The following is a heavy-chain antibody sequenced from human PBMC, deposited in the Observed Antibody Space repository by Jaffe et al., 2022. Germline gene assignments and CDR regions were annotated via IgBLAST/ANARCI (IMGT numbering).Heavy chain of an antibody. CDR3: AKAIPYYGPEPSP. D-gene: IGHD3-10*01. V-gene: IGHV3-30*02. Sequence: QVQLVESGGGVVQPGGSLRLSCAASGFTFSSYGMHWVRQAPGKGLEWVAFIRYDGSNKYYADSVKGRFTISRDNSKNTLYLQMNSLRAEDTAVYYCAKAIPYYGPEPSPWGQGTLVTVSS. J-gene: IGHJ5*02. CDR2: IRYDGSNK. CDR1: GFTFSSYG.